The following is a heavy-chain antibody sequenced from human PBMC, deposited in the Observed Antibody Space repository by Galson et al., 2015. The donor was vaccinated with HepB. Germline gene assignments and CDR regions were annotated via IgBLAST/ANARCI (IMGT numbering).Heavy chain of an antibody. CDR3: AKDARAVVVVAARFDP. CDR2: ISGSGGST. Sequence: SLRLSCAASGFTFSSYAMSWVRQAPGKGLEWVSAISGSGGSTYYADSVKGRFTISRDNSKNTLYLQMNSLRAEDTAVYYCAKDARAVVVVAARFDPRGQGTLVTVSS. CDR1: GFTFSSYA. D-gene: IGHD2-15*01. J-gene: IGHJ5*02. V-gene: IGHV3-23*01.